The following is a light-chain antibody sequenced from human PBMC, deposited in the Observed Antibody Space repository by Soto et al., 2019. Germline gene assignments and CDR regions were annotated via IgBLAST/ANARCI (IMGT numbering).Light chain of an antibody. CDR1: QSLLHSRGYNC. V-gene: IGKV2-28*01. Sequence: DIVMTQSPLSLPVTPGEPASISCRSSQSLLHSRGYNCLDWYLQRPGQPPQLLIYLGSNRAPGAPDRFSGSGSGTEFTLRISRVEAEDVGTYYCMQSLQTPLTFGGGTKVEIK. J-gene: IGKJ4*01. CDR3: MQSLQTPLT. CDR2: LGS.